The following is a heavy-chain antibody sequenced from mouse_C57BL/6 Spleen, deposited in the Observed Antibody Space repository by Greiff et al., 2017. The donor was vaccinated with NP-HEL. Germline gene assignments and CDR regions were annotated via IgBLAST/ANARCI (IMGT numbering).Heavy chain of an antibody. Sequence: QVQLQQSGSELRSPGSSVKLSCKDFDSEVFPIAYMSWVRQKPGHGFEWIGGILPSIGSTIYGEKFEDKATLDADTLSNTAYLAVNSPTTEDSAIYYWARRGRQGRQGSAVVAPLWYFDVWGTGTTVTVSS. V-gene: IGHV15-2*01. CDR3: ARRGRQGRQGSAVVAPLWYFDV. CDR1: DSEVFPIAY. J-gene: IGHJ1*03. D-gene: IGHD1-1*01. CDR2: ILPSIGST.